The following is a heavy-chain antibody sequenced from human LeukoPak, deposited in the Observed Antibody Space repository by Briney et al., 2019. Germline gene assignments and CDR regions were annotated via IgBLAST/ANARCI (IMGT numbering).Heavy chain of an antibody. J-gene: IGHJ4*02. D-gene: IGHD1-26*01. CDR2: FLYSGTT. CDR3: ATLVYSGSRYHFDT. CDR1: NGAVKNYY. V-gene: IGHV4-59*02. Sequence: PSETLSLTCSVSNGAVKNYYWTWIRQPPGQGLEWIGNFLYSGTTTYRASLDSRLIISVDNSKNTVTLRLFSVTAADTAVYYCATLVYSGSRYHFDTWGQGTLVTVSS.